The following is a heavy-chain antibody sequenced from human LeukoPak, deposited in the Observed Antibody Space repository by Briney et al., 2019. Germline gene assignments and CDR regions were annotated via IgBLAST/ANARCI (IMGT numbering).Heavy chain of an antibody. V-gene: IGHV3-48*04. CDR2: ISSSSSTI. Sequence: GGSLRLSCAASGLTFSSYSMNGVGKAPGKGLEGVSYISSSSSTIYYADSVKGRFTISRDNAKNSLYLQMNSLRAEDTAVYYCARGGLRDYDILTGYLSVMWYFDLWGRGTLVTVSS. J-gene: IGHJ2*01. CDR3: ARGGLRDYDILTGYLSVMWYFDL. CDR1: GLTFSSYS. D-gene: IGHD3-9*01.